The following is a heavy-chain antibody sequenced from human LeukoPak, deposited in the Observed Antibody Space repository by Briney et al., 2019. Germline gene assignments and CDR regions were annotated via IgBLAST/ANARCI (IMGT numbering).Heavy chain of an antibody. D-gene: IGHD3-3*01. CDR3: AREGDFWSGYYFDY. Sequence: GGFLRLSCAASGFTFSSYSMNWVRQAPGKWLEWVSSISSSSSYIYYADSVKGRFTISRDNAKNSLYLQMNSLRAEDTAVYYCAREGDFWSGYYFDYWGQGTLVTVSS. J-gene: IGHJ4*02. CDR2: ISSSSSYI. CDR1: GFTFSSYS. V-gene: IGHV3-21*01.